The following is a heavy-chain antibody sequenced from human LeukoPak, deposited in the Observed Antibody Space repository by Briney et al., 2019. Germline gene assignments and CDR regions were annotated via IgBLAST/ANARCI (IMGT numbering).Heavy chain of an antibody. J-gene: IGHJ6*02. CDR2: IITIFGTA. Sequence: GASVKVSCKASGGTFNSYAISWVRQAPGQGLEWMGGIITIFGTANYAQKFQGRVTITADESTSTAYMELSSLRSEDTAVYYCARGASYDFGDYYYGMDVWGQGTTVTVSS. D-gene: IGHD3-3*01. V-gene: IGHV1-69*13. CDR1: GGTFNSYA. CDR3: ARGASYDFGDYYYGMDV.